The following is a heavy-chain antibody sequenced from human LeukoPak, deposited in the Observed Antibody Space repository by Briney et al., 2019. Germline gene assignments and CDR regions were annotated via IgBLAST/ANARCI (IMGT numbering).Heavy chain of an antibody. D-gene: IGHD7-27*01. CDR3: AGDPLTGDRFDY. Sequence: SQTLSLTCAISGDSVSSKSAAWNWIRQSPSRGLEWLGRTYYRSRWYNDYAVSVKSRITINSDTSKNQFSLQLNSVTPEDTAMYYCAGDPLTGDRFDYWGQGTLVTVSS. V-gene: IGHV6-1*01. CDR2: TYYRSRWYN. J-gene: IGHJ4*02. CDR1: GDSVSSKSAA.